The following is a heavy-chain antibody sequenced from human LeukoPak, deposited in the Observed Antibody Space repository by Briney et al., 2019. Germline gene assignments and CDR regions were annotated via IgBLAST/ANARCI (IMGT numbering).Heavy chain of an antibody. D-gene: IGHD6-6*01. V-gene: IGHV3-53*01. CDR1: GFTVSSNY. CDR2: IYSGGST. J-gene: IGHJ4*02. CDR3: ARVRVAARYFDY. Sequence: GGSLRLSCAASGFTVSSNYMSWVRQAPGKGLEWVSVIYSGGSTYYADSVKGRFTISRDNSKNTLYLQMNSLRAEDTAVYYCARVRVAARYFDYWGQGTLVTVSS.